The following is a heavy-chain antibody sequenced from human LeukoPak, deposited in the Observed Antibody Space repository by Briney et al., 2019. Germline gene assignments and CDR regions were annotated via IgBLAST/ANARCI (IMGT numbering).Heavy chain of an antibody. Sequence: ASVKVSCKASGYTFTSYGISWVRQAPGQGLEWMGWISAYNGNTNYAQKLQGRVTMTTDTSTSTAYMELRSLRSDDTAVYYCARDLGELEWSYYFDYRGQGTLVTVSS. D-gene: IGHD1-1*01. V-gene: IGHV1-18*01. J-gene: IGHJ4*02. CDR3: ARDLGELEWSYYFDY. CDR2: ISAYNGNT. CDR1: GYTFTSYG.